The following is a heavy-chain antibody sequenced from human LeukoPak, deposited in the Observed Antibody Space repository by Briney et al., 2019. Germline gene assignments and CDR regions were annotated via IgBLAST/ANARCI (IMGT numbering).Heavy chain of an antibody. CDR2: ITDTGGST. CDR1: GFTFSNYA. D-gene: IGHD3/OR15-3a*01. CDR3: ASPTEGTGYFRCYFDN. V-gene: IGHV3-23*01. Sequence: GGSLRLSCAASGFTFSNYAMSWVRQAPGKGLEWVSTITDTGGSTYSADSVKGRFTISRDNSKNTLYLQMNSLRVEDTAIYYCASPTEGTGYFRCYFDNWGQGTLVAVSS. J-gene: IGHJ4*02.